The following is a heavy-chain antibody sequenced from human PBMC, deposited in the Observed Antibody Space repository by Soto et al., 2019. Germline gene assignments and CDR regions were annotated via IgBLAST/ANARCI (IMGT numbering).Heavy chain of an antibody. V-gene: IGHV1-2*02. CDR1: GYTFTGYS. D-gene: IGHD3-22*01. Sequence: GASVKVSCKASGYTFTGYSMHWVRQAPGQGLEWMGWINPNSGGTNYAQKFQGRVTMTRDTSISTAYMELSRLRSDDTAVYYCARSEEYYDSSGYYGYWGQGTLVTVSS. J-gene: IGHJ4*02. CDR3: ARSEEYYDSSGYYGY. CDR2: INPNSGGT.